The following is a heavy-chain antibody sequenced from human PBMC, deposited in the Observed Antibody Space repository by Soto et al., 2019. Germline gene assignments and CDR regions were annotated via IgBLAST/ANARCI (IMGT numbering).Heavy chain of an antibody. D-gene: IGHD3-3*01. J-gene: IGHJ4*02. CDR3: VKDKRAPIFGVISLIEY. V-gene: IGHV3-64D*06. CDR2: IHRKRDSR. Sequence: GGPLRLSCSASGFTFSSYAMHWQRQAPGKGLQYISAIHRKRDSRYYTDSVKGRCTISRDDSKNTLYLQMSSLRAEDTAVYYCVKDKRAPIFGVISLIEYWGQGSRVTVSS. CDR1: GFTFSSYA.